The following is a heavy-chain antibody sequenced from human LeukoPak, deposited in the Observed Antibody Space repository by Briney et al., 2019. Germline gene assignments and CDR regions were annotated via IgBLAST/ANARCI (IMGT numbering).Heavy chain of an antibody. V-gene: IGHV1-69*05. Sequence: ASVKVSCKASGGTFSSYAISWVRQAPGQGLEWMGGIIPIFGTANYAQKFQGRVTITTDESTSTAYMELSSLRSEDTAVYYCASGIVVVPAAIGYYYYMDVWGKGTTVTVSS. CDR1: GGTFSSYA. CDR3: ASGIVVVPAAIGYYYYMDV. J-gene: IGHJ6*03. D-gene: IGHD2-2*02. CDR2: IIPIFGTA.